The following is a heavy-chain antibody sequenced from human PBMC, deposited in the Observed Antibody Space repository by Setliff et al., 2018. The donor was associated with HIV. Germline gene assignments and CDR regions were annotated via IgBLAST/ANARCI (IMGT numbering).Heavy chain of an antibody. J-gene: IGHJ6*02. V-gene: IGHV3-7*01. D-gene: IGHD3-10*01. CDR1: GFTFSTFW. CDR2: IKPDGSSK. CDR3: ASTGLLLPRFGASYYYYGMDV. Sequence: PGGSLRLSWAASGFTFSTFWIGWVRQAPGKGREWVAHIKPDGSSKKYVDSGKGRFTLSRDNAKNSLYLQMNSLRAEDTAVYFCASTGLLLPRFGASYYYYGMDVWGQGTTVTVSS.